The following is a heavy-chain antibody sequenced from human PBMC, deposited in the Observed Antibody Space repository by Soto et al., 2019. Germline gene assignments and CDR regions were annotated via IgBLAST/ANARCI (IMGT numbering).Heavy chain of an antibody. V-gene: IGHV4-39*01. CDR3: AKRLVASNYYFDS. CDR2: IYSGGST. D-gene: IGHD2-21*01. CDR1: GDSVSSSDYY. J-gene: IGHJ4*02. Sequence: SETLSLTCTVSGDSVSSSDYYGDYGGWIRQSPGKGLEWIGSIYSGGSTYYNPSLHSRVTVFIDTSKNQFSLKLTSVTAADTAVYYCAKRLVASNYYFDSWGQGSLVTVSS.